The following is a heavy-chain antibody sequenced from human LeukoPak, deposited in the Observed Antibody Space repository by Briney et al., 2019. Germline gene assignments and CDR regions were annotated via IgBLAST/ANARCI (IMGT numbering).Heavy chain of an antibody. CDR1: GDSISTYY. D-gene: IGHD3-10*01. J-gene: IGHJ4*02. Sequence: PSETLSLTCTVSGDSISTYYWSWIRQPPGKGLEWIGYIYYSGSTSYNPSLKSRVTLSVDTSKNQFSLTLSSVTAADTAVYYCARHPELYFFDYWGQGTLVTVSS. CDR2: IYYSGST. V-gene: IGHV4-59*08. CDR3: ARHPELYFFDY.